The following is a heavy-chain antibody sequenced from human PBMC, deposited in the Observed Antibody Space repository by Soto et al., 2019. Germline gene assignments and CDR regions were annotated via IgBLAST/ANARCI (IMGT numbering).Heavy chain of an antibody. CDR1: GASMNNYY. V-gene: IGHV4-59*01. D-gene: IGHD3-16*01. CDR2: LYSSGSS. J-gene: IGHJ4*02. Sequence: ETLSLTCSVSGASMNNYYGSWVRQPPGRGLEWIGYLYSSGSSNYNSSLKSRVTISVDTSKNRCCLKLSSVTAADTAVYYCLTSGYTFGGVMWGLGTLVTV. CDR3: LTSGYTFGGVM.